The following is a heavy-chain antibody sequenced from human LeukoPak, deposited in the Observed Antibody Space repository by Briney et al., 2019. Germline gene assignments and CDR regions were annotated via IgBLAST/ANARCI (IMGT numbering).Heavy chain of an antibody. Sequence: GASVKVSCKASGYTITSYYMHWVRQAPGQGLEWMGIINPSGGSTSYAQKFQGRVTMTRDTSTSTVYMELSSLRSEDTAVYYCARNDRIQLWLDYWGQGTLVTVSS. V-gene: IGHV1-46*01. CDR3: ARNDRIQLWLDY. CDR2: INPSGGST. J-gene: IGHJ4*02. CDR1: GYTITSYY. D-gene: IGHD5-18*01.